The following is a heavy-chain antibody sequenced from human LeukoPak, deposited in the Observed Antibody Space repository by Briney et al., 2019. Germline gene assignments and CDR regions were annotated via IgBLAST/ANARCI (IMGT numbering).Heavy chain of an antibody. V-gene: IGHV3-23*01. CDR3: AKDTPRGYNYGYFDY. Sequence: GGSLRLSCAASGFTFTKYAMSWVRQAAGKGLEWVSAIGGSGTKTFYAESVKGRFTISRDNSNNTLYLQMNSLKAEDTAVYYCAKDTPRGYNYGYFDYWGQGTLVTVSS. D-gene: IGHD5-18*01. CDR1: GFTFTKYA. CDR2: IGGSGTKT. J-gene: IGHJ4*02.